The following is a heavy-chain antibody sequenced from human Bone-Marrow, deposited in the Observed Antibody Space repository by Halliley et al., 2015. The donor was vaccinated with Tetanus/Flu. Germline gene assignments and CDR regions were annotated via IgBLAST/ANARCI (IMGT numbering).Heavy chain of an antibody. Sequence: QLVQSGAEVKKPGASMKVSCKASGYSFNDYGITWMRQAPGQGPEWMGWISAYNGNTKYSERLQGRLIMTTDTSTSTAYMELRSLRSDDTAVYYWARGQAGGTFGASDYWGQGTLVTVPS. J-gene: IGHJ4*02. CDR1: GYSFNDYG. D-gene: IGHD3-16*01. CDR2: ISAYNGNT. CDR3: ARGQAGGTFGASDY. V-gene: IGHV1-18*01.